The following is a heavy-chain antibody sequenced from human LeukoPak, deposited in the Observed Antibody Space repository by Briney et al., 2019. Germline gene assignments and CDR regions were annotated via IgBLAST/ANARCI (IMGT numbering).Heavy chain of an antibody. V-gene: IGHV2-5*01. CDR2: IYWNNDN. CDR3: AHYGDYRFMYYFDY. D-gene: IGHD4-17*01. J-gene: IGHJ4*02. Sequence: ESGPTLVKPPQTLTLTCSFSGFSLTTSGVGVGWIRQSPGKALEWLALIYWNNDNRYSPSLKTRLTITKDTSKNQVVLTMTEMDPVDTATYYCAHYGDYRFMYYFDYWGQGTLVTVSS. CDR1: GFSLTTSGVG.